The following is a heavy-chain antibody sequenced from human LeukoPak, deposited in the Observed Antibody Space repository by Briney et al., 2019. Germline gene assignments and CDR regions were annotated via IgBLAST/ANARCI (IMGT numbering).Heavy chain of an antibody. CDR1: GFPFSDYY. J-gene: IGHJ3*01. CDR3: VRYSEALPGLNFDA. V-gene: IGHV1-2*02. CDR2: INPNGDAT. D-gene: IGHD6-19*01. Sequence: ASVKVSCKTSGFPFSDYYIHWLRQAPGQGPEWMGWINPNGDATRYAQKFHGRLTITRDTSVNTAYMELSSLRSDDTAIYYCVRYSEALPGLNFDAWGQGTVVTVSS.